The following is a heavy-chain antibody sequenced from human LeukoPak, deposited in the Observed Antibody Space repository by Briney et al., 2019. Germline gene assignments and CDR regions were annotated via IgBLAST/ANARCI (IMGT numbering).Heavy chain of an antibody. Sequence: GGSLRLSCAASGFTFSSYSMNWVRQAPGKGLEWVSSISSSSSYIYYADSVKGRFTISRDNAKNSLYLQMNSLRAEDTAVYYCARCPPGWVPADDYYYMDVWGKGTTVTVSS. CDR3: ARCPPGWVPADDYYYMDV. D-gene: IGHD2-2*01. J-gene: IGHJ6*03. CDR2: ISSSSSYI. V-gene: IGHV3-21*01. CDR1: GFTFSSYS.